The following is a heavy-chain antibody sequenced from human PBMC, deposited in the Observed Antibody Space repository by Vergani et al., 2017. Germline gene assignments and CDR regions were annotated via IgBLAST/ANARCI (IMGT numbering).Heavy chain of an antibody. CDR2: ISSSSSYR. CDR1: GFTFSSYS. V-gene: IGHV3-21*01. D-gene: IGHD2-21*02. CDR3: ARVXYCGGDCQYYYYYGMDV. J-gene: IGHJ6*02. Sequence: EVQLVESGGGLVKPGGSLRLSCAASGFTFSSYSMNWVRQAPGKGLEWVSSISSSSSYRYYADSVKGRFTISRDNAKNSLYLQMNSLRAEDTAVYYCARVXYCGGDCQYYYYYGMDVWGQGTTVTVSS.